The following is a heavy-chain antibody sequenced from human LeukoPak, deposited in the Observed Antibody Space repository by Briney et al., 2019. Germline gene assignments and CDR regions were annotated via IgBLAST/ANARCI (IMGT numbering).Heavy chain of an antibody. CDR1: GGSISSGSYY. CDR2: IYYSGST. CDR3: ARAPDFPFDI. D-gene: IGHD3-3*01. J-gene: IGHJ3*02. Sequence: ASETLSLTCTVSGGSISSGSYYWGWIRQPPGKGLEWIGYIYYSGSTNYNPSLKSRVTISVDTSKNQFSLKLSSVTAADTAVYYCARAPDFPFDIWGQGTMVTVSS. V-gene: IGHV4-61*01.